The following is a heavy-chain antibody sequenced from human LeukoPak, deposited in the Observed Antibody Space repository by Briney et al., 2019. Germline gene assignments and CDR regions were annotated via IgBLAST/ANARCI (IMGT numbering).Heavy chain of an antibody. CDR1: GFAFSSYG. CDR2: ISYDGSNK. Sequence: GGSLRLSCAASGFAFSSYGMHWVRRAPGKGLEWVAVISYDGSNKYYADSVKGRFTISRDNSKNTLHLQMNSLRAEDTAVYYCAKDLSGSYAFDYWGQGTLVTVSS. V-gene: IGHV3-30*18. CDR3: AKDLSGSYAFDY. D-gene: IGHD1-26*01. J-gene: IGHJ4*02.